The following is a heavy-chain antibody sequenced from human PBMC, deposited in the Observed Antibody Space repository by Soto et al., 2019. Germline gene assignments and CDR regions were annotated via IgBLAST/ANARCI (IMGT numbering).Heavy chain of an antibody. Sequence: SVKVSCKASGGTFSSYAISWVRQAPGQGLEWMGGIIPIFGTANYAQKFQGRVTITADESTSTAYMELSSLRSEDTAVYYCARRTADYYDSSGYIYAFDIWGQGTMVTVSS. V-gene: IGHV1-69*13. D-gene: IGHD3-22*01. CDR3: ARRTADYYDSSGYIYAFDI. J-gene: IGHJ3*02. CDR1: GGTFSSYA. CDR2: IIPIFGTA.